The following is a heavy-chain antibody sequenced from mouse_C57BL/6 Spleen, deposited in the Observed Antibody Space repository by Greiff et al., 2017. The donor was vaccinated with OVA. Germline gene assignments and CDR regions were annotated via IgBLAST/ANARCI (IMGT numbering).Heavy chain of an antibody. J-gene: IGHJ4*01. CDR2: IDPSDSST. V-gene: IGHV1-69*01. CDR3: ARDGSSYYAMDY. CDR1: GYTFTSYW. D-gene: IGHD1-1*01. Sequence: VQLQQPGAELVMPGASVKLSCKASGYTFTSYWMHWVKQRPGQGLEWIGEIDPSDSSTNYNQKFKGKSTLTVDKASSTAYMQLSSLTSEDSAVYYCARDGSSYYAMDYWGQGTSVTVSA.